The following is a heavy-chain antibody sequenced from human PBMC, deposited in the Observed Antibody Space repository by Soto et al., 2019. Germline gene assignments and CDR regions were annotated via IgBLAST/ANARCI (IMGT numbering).Heavy chain of an antibody. CDR1: GFTVNTNY. Sequence: EVRLVESGGGLVQPGGSLRLSCAASGFTVNTNYMTLVRQAPGTGLEWVSVLYSGGSAAYAASVKVRFTISRDDSRKTLYIQMNLLGAEDTAVYYCSMLVLAYCSGGSCFPSRVRCDLWVQGALVNVSS. CDR3: SMLVLAYCSGGSCFPSRVRCDL. J-gene: IGHJ1*01. D-gene: IGHD2-15*01. V-gene: IGHV3-66*01. CDR2: LYSGGSA.